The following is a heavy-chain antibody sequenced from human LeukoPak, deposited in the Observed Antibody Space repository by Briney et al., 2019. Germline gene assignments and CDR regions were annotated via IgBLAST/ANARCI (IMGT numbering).Heavy chain of an antibody. CDR1: GYTFTSYY. V-gene: IGHV1-46*01. CDR2: INPSGGST. J-gene: IGHJ4*02. D-gene: IGHD6-13*01. Sequence: ASVKVSCKASGYTFTSYYMHWVRQAPGQGLEWMGIINPSGGSTSYAQKFQGRVTMTRDMSTSTVYMELSRLRSDDTAVYYCARARTAFIAAAGMFDYWGQGTLVTVSS. CDR3: ARARTAFIAAAGMFDY.